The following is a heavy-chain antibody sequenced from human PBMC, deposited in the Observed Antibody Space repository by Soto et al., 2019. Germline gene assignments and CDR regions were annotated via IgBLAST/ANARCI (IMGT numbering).Heavy chain of an antibody. Sequence: GGSLRLSCAASGFTFSSYAMHWVRQAPGKGLEWVAVISYDGSNKYYADSVKGRFTISRDNSKNTLYLQMNSLRAEDTAVYYCAKDGSHNFDYWGQGTLVTVSS. J-gene: IGHJ4*02. CDR2: ISYDGSNK. V-gene: IGHV3-30-3*01. D-gene: IGHD1-26*01. CDR3: AKDGSHNFDY. CDR1: GFTFSSYA.